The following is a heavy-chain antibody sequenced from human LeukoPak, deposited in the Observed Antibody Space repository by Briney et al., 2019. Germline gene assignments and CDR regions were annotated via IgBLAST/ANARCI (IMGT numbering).Heavy chain of an antibody. CDR3: AKPSGSYYGHGFDALHV. CDR2: ISWNRGSI. J-gene: IGHJ3*01. Sequence: SLRLSCAASGVTFDDYAMHWVRHAPGRGREWVSGISWNRGSIGYADSVKGRFTISRDNGKSPLYLQMHSPRAAGMGLYFCAKPSGSYYGHGFDALHVWRQGTKDTVSS. CDR1: GVTFDDYA. V-gene: IGHV3-9*03. D-gene: IGHD1-26*01.